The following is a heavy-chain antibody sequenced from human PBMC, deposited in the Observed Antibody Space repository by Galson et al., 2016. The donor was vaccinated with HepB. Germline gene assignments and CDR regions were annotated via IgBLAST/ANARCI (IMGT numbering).Heavy chain of an antibody. D-gene: IGHD3-10*01. V-gene: IGHV4-31*03. Sequence: TLSLTCTVSGGSISSGGYYWSWIRQLPGKGLEWIGYIYYSGSTYYNPSLRSRVTISVDTSKNQFALKLSSVTAADTAVYYCARARGSGSYHTYYYYGMDVGGQGTTVTVSS. J-gene: IGHJ6*02. CDR3: ARARGSGSYHTYYYYGMDV. CDR2: IYYSGST. CDR1: GGSISSGGYY.